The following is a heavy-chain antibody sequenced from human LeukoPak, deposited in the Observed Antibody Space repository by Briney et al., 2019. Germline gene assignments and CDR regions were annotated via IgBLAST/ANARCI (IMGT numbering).Heavy chain of an antibody. V-gene: IGHV4-34*01. J-gene: IGHJ3*02. Sequence: SETLSLTCAVYGGSFSGYYWSWIRQPPGKGLEWIGSIYNSGSTHYNPSLKSRVTISVDTSKNQFSLKLSSVTAADTAVYYCAREVVPDVIDAFDIWGQGTMVTVSS. CDR3: AREVVPDVIDAFDI. D-gene: IGHD2-2*01. CDR2: IYNSGST. CDR1: GGSFSGYY.